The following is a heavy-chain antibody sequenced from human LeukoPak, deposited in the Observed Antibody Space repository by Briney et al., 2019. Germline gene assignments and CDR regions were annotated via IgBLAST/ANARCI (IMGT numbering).Heavy chain of an antibody. CDR3: ARTDFWSGYRFDC. J-gene: IGHJ4*02. D-gene: IGHD3-3*01. CDR2: IYYSGST. V-gene: IGHV4-59*01. CDR1: HGSISSYY. Sequence: PSETLSLTCTVSHGSISSYYWSWIRQPPGKGLEWIGYIYYSGSTNYNPSLKSRVTISVDTSKNQFSLKLSSVTAADTAVHYCARTDFWSGYRFDCWGQGTLVTVSS.